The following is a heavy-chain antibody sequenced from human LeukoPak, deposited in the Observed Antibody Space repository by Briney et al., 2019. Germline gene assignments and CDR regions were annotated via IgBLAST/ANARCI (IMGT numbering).Heavy chain of an antibody. Sequence: GGSLRLSCAASGLTFSSYSMNWVRQAPGKGLDWVSSISSSSSYIYYADSVKGRFTISRDNAKNSLYLQMNSLRAEDAAVYYCANAYGSGSSYWGQGTLVTVSS. CDR3: ANAYGSGSSY. CDR1: GLTFSSYS. CDR2: ISSSSSYI. D-gene: IGHD3-10*01. J-gene: IGHJ4*02. V-gene: IGHV3-21*01.